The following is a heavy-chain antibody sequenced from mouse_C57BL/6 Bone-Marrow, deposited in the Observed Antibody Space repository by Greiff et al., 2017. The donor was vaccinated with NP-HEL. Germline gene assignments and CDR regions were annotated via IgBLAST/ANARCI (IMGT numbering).Heavy chain of an antibody. CDR2: IRSKSNNYAT. D-gene: IGHD2-2*01. Sequence: EVQGVESGGGLVQPKGSLKLSCAASGFSFNTYAMNWVRQAPGKGLEWVARIRSKSNNYATYYADSVKDRFTISRDDSESMLYLKMNSLKTEDTAMYYCVRRGGGYGRGAMDYWGQGTSVTVSS. J-gene: IGHJ4*01. CDR3: VRRGGGYGRGAMDY. CDR1: GFSFNTYA. V-gene: IGHV10-1*01.